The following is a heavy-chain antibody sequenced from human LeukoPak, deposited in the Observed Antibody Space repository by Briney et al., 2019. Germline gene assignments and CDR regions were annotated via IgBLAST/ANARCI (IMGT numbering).Heavy chain of an antibody. Sequence: RGSLRLSCAASGFTFSSYSMNWARQAPGKRLEWVSSISSSSSYIYYADSVKGRFTISRDNAKNSLYLQMNSLRVEDTAVYYCASLFYGSGTNWVDPWGQGTLVTVSS. V-gene: IGHV3-21*01. D-gene: IGHD3-10*01. CDR2: ISSSSSYI. J-gene: IGHJ5*02. CDR1: GFTFSSYS. CDR3: ASLFYGSGTNWVDP.